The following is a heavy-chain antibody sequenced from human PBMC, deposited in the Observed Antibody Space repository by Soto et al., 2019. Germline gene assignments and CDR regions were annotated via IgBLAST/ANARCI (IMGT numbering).Heavy chain of an antibody. J-gene: IGHJ6*02. V-gene: IGHV2-26*01. CDR3: ARIFSSSWTTYYYYYGMDV. Sequence: QVTLKESGPVLVKPTETLTLTCTVSGFSLSNARMGVSWIRQPPGKALEWLAHIFSNDEKSYSKTLKSKLTISKDTSKSQVVLTITNMNPVDTATYYCARIFSSSWTTYYYYYGMDVWGQGTTVTVSS. CDR1: GFSLSNARMG. D-gene: IGHD6-13*01. CDR2: IFSNDEK.